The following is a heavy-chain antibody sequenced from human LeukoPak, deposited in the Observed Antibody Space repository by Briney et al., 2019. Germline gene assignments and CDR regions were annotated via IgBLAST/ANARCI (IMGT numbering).Heavy chain of an antibody. CDR1: GFTVSSNY. J-gene: IGHJ4*02. CDR3: AKDSRDANDPYFDY. Sequence: PGGSLRLSCAASGFTVSSNYMSWVRQAPRKGLEWVSVIYSGGSTYYADSVKGRFAISRDNSKNTLYLQMNSLRAEDTAVYYCAKDSRDANDPYFDYWGQGTLVTVSS. V-gene: IGHV3-53*01. D-gene: IGHD3-16*01. CDR2: IYSGGST.